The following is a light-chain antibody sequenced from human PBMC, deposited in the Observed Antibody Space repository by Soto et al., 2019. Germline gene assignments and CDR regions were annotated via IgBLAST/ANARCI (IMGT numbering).Light chain of an antibody. CDR2: DAS. Sequence: DVQMTQSPSSLSASVGDRVTITCRASQSISSYSNWYQKTQGKAPKXLIYDASSLESGVPSRFSGSGSGTDFTITISSLQPEDFETYYCQQLERYPSTFGGGTKVDIK. J-gene: IGKJ4*01. CDR3: QQLERYPST. CDR1: QSISSY. V-gene: IGKV1-39*01.